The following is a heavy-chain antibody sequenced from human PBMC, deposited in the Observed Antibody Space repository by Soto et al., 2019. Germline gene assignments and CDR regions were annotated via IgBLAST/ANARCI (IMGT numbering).Heavy chain of an antibody. V-gene: IGHV4-34*01. J-gene: IGHJ6*02. CDR2: INHSGST. CDR1: GGSFSGYY. CDR3: ATGRGVRGVIITTYYYYGLDV. Sequence: PSETLSLTCAVYGGSFSGYYWSWIRQPPGKGLEWIGEINHSGSTNYNPSLKSRVTISVDTSKNQFSLKLSSVSAADTAVYYCATGRGVRGVIITTYYYYGLDVWGQGTTVTVYS. D-gene: IGHD3-10*01.